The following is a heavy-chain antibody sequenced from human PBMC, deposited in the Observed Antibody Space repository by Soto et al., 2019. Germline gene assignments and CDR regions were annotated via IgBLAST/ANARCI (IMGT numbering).Heavy chain of an antibody. CDR1: GFTFSSYG. V-gene: IGHV3-33*01. J-gene: IGHJ4*02. Sequence: GGSLRLSCAASGFTFSSYGMHWVRQAPGKGLEWVAVIWYDGSNKYYADSVKGRFTISRDNSKNTLYLQMNSLRAEDTAVYYCARSHSYDYIWGSYLPYYFDYWGQGTLVNVSS. D-gene: IGHD3-16*02. CDR3: ARSHSYDYIWGSYLPYYFDY. CDR2: IWYDGSNK.